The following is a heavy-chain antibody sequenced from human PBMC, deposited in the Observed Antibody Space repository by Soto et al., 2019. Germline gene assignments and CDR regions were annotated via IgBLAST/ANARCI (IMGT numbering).Heavy chain of an antibody. CDR3: ARAPMVRGVSPAEPNFDY. Sequence: ASVKVSCKASGYTFTSYYMHWVRQAPGQGLEWMGIINPSGGSTSYAQKFQGRVTMTRDTSTSTVYMELSSLRSEDTAVYYCARAPMVRGVSPAEPNFDYWGQGTLVTVSS. CDR2: INPSGGST. CDR1: GYTFTSYY. D-gene: IGHD3-10*01. J-gene: IGHJ4*02. V-gene: IGHV1-46*01.